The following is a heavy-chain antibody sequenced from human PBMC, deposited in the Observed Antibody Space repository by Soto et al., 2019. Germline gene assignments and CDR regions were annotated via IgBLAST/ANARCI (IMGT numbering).Heavy chain of an antibody. CDR3: TTDSADIVVVPATFGMDV. J-gene: IGHJ6*02. CDR2: IKSITDGGTT. D-gene: IGHD2-2*01. Sequence: GGSLRLSCAASGITFSNAWMTRVRQAPGKGLEWVGRIKSITDGGTTDYAAPVKGRFTISRDDSKDTLYLQMNNLKTEDTAVYHCTTDSADIVVVPATFGMDVWGQGTTVTVSS. V-gene: IGHV3-15*01. CDR1: GITFSNAW.